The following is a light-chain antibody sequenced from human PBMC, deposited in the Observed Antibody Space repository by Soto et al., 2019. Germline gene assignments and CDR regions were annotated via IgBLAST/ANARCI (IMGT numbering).Light chain of an antibody. V-gene: IGKV1-5*01. CDR2: DAS. CDR3: QQYNSYST. CDR1: QSISSW. Sequence: IQMTQSPSTLSASVGDRVMITCRASQSISSWLAWYQQKPGKAPKLLIYDASSLESGVPSRFSGSGSGTEFTLTISSLQPDDFATYYCQQYNSYSTFGQGTKVDIK. J-gene: IGKJ1*01.